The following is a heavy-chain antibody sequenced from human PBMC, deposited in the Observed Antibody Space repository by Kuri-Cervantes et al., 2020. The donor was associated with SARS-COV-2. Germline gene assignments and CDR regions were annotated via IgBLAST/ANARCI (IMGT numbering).Heavy chain of an antibody. CDR3: ARLNSGSHDY. CDR1: GFTVSSNY. V-gene: IGHV3-66*03. Sequence: GESLKISCAASGFTVSSNYMSWVRQAPGKGLEWVSVIYSCGSTYYADFVKGRFTISRDNAKNSLYLQMNSLRAEDTAVYYCARLNSGSHDYWGQGTLVTVSS. J-gene: IGHJ4*02. D-gene: IGHD1-26*01. CDR2: IYSCGST.